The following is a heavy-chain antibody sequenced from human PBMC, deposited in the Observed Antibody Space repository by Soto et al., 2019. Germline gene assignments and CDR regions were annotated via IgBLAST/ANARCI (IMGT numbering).Heavy chain of an antibody. CDR1: GFTLTSYA. CDR2: INGGSGNT. V-gene: IGHV1-3*01. Sequence: ASVKVSCKSSGFTLTSYARHWLRQAPGQRPQWMGWINGGSGNTKYSQDFQGRVTFTRDTFATTAYLELSSLRSEDTAVYYCARVPPWGNSAWYYYTHHYDSCGQGTPVTVSS. D-gene: IGHD3-10*01. J-gene: IGHJ4*02. CDR3: ARVPPWGNSAWYYYTHHYDS.